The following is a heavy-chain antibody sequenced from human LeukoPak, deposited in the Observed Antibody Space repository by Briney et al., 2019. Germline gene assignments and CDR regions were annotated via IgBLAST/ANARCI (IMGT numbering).Heavy chain of an antibody. CDR1: GFTFSSYG. J-gene: IGHJ6*03. CDR3: AKDSLGAHYYYYYYMDV. V-gene: IGHV3-30*02. Sequence: PGGSLRLSCAASGFTFSSYGMHWVRQAPGKGLEWVAFIRYDGSNKYYADSVKGRFTISRDNSKNTLYLQMNSLRAEDTAVYYCAKDSLGAHYYYYYYMDVWGKGTTVTVSS. CDR2: IRYDGSNK.